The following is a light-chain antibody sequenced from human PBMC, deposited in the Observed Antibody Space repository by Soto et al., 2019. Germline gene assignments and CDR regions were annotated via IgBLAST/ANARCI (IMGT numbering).Light chain of an antibody. J-gene: IGKJ4*01. CDR1: QSVSTY. CDR2: DTS. V-gene: IGKV3-11*01. Sequence: DIVLTQSPATLSLSPGERATLSCRASQSVSTYLAWYQQKPGQAPRLLIHDTSNRATGIPARFSGSGSGTDFTLTISSLEPEDFAVYYCQQRSNWPPTFGGGTKVEIK. CDR3: QQRSNWPPT.